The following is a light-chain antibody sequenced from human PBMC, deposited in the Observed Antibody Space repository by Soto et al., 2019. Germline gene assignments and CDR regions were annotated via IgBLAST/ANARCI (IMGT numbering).Light chain of an antibody. CDR3: QQLNSYPPT. Sequence: IQFTQSPSSLSASIGDRVTITCRASQGISSYLAWYQQKPGKAPKLLIYAASTLQRGVPSRFSGSGSGTDFTLTISSLQPEDFATYYCQQLNSYPPTFGGGTKVEIK. CDR1: QGISSY. CDR2: AAS. J-gene: IGKJ4*01. V-gene: IGKV1-9*01.